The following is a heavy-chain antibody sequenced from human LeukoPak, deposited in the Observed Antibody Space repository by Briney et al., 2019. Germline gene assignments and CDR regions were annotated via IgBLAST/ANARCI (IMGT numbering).Heavy chain of an antibody. Sequence: GGSLRLSCAASGFTFSSYAMSWVRQAPGKGLEWVSAISGSGGSTYYADSVKGRFTISRDNSKNTLYLQMNSLRAEDTAVYYCAKDLGVGATSGSAFDIWGQGTMVTVSS. CDR2: ISGSGGST. J-gene: IGHJ3*02. V-gene: IGHV3-23*01. D-gene: IGHD1-26*01. CDR1: GFTFSSYA. CDR3: AKDLGVGATSGSAFDI.